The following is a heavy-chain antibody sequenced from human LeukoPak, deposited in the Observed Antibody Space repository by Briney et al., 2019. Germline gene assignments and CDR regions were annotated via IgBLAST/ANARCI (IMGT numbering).Heavy chain of an antibody. CDR1: GFIFTDYG. CDR2: ISGSGGST. V-gene: IGHV3-23*01. CDR3: AKSPLTQEVILPLDY. J-gene: IGHJ4*02. D-gene: IGHD3-10*01. Sequence: GGSLRLSCAAFGFIFTDYGMHWVRQAPGKGLEWVSAISGSGGSTYYADSVKGRFTISRDNSKNTLYLQMNSLRAEDTAVYYCAKSPLTQEVILPLDYWGQGTLVTVSS.